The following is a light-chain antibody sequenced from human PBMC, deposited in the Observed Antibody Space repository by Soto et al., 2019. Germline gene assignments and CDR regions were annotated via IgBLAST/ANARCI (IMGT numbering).Light chain of an antibody. CDR1: QSISHL. J-gene: IGKJ1*01. CDR2: DAS. CDR3: QQYNSDPAWT. Sequence: DIQMTQSPSTLSTSVGDRVTITCRASQSISHLLAWYQQKPGKAPKLLIYDASSLESGVPSRFSGSGSGTEFTLNISSLQPDDFATYYCQQYNSDPAWTFGQGTKVEIK. V-gene: IGKV1-5*01.